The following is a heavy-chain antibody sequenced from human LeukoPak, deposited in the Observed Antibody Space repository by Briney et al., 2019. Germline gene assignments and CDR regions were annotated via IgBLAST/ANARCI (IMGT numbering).Heavy chain of an antibody. V-gene: IGHV4-59*06. Sequence: PSETLSLTCTVSGGSISSYYWSWIRQHPGKGLEWIGYIYYSGSTYYNPSLKSRVTISVDTSKNQFSLKLSSVTAADTAVYYCARGLGGGTTSPFDYWGQGTLVTVSS. D-gene: IGHD1-14*01. J-gene: IGHJ4*02. CDR2: IYYSGST. CDR3: ARGLGGGTTSPFDY. CDR1: GGSISSYY.